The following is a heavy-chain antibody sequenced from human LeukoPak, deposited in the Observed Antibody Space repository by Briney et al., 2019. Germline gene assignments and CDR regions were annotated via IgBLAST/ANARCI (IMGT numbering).Heavy chain of an antibody. Sequence: SETLSLTCTVSGGSISNYYWSWIRQPPEKGLEWIGYIYYSGSTNYNPSLKSRVTISVDTSKNQFSLKLTSVTAADTAVYYCARDRGYYNGWFDPWGQGTLVTVSS. V-gene: IGHV4-59*01. J-gene: IGHJ5*02. CDR3: ARDRGYYNGWFDP. CDR1: GGSISNYY. D-gene: IGHD3-22*01. CDR2: IYYSGST.